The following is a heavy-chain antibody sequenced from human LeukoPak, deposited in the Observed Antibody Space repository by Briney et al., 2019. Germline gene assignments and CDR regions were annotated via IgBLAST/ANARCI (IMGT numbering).Heavy chain of an antibody. Sequence: PGGSLRLSCAASGFTFSSYWMSWVRQAPGKGLEWVANIKQDGSEKYYVDSVKGRFTISRDNAKNSLYLQMNSLRAEDTAVYYCAKGLAVAQYYFDYWGQGTLVTVSS. CDR1: GFTFSSYW. CDR2: IKQDGSEK. V-gene: IGHV3-7*03. J-gene: IGHJ4*02. D-gene: IGHD6-19*01. CDR3: AKGLAVAQYYFDY.